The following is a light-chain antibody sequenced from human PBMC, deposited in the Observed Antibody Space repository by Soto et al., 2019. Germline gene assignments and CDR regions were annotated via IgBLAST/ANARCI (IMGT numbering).Light chain of an antibody. CDR3: SSYTISSTYV. V-gene: IGLV2-14*01. CDR2: DVS. Sequence: QFALTQPASVSGSPGQSIAISCTGTSSDVGSYTYVSWYQQHPGKAPKLMIFDVSNRPSGVSDRFSGSKSGNTASLTISGLQADDEADYYCSSYTISSTYVFGTGTKVTVL. CDR1: SSDVGSYTY. J-gene: IGLJ1*01.